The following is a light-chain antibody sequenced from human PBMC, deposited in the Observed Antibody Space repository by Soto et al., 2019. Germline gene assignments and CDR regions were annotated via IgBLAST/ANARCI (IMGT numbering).Light chain of an antibody. CDR2: ASS. CDR1: QGISSY. V-gene: IGKV1-9*01. J-gene: IGKJ3*01. Sequence: IPLTQSPSSLSASVGDRVTITCRASQGISSYLAWYQQKPGKAPKLLMYASSVLEIGVPSRFSGSGSGTDFTLTIRSLQPEAFATYYCQQLKSYPFTFGPGAKGDIK. CDR3: QQLKSYPFT.